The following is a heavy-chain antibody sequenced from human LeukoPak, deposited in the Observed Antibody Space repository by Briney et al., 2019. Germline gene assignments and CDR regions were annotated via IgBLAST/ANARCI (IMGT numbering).Heavy chain of an antibody. CDR3: ARPAVLLWFGELSAFDI. CDR2: INPNSGGT. D-gene: IGHD3-10*01. V-gene: IGHV1-2*02. CDR1: GYTFTGYY. J-gene: IGHJ3*02. Sequence: ASVKVSCKXSGYTFTGYYMHWVRQAPGQGLEWMGWINPNSGGTNYAQKFQGRVTMTRDTSISTAYMELSRLRSDDTAVYYCARPAVLLWFGELSAFDIWGQGTMVTVSS.